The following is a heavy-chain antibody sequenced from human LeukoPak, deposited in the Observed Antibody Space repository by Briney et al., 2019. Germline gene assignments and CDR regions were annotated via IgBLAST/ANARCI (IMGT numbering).Heavy chain of an antibody. CDR3: ARAHARTTPIGYCSSASCPVLYYYGLDV. Sequence: TSETLSLTCSVSDGSISSYYWSWIRQPPGKGLEWIGYLHSTGSTNYNPALQSRVSILVDTAKSLISLKLNSVTAADSAVYYCARAHARTTPIGYCSSASCPVLYYYGLDVWGQGTTVTVSS. CDR1: DGSISSYY. J-gene: IGHJ6*02. CDR2: LHSTGST. V-gene: IGHV4-59*01. D-gene: IGHD2-2*01.